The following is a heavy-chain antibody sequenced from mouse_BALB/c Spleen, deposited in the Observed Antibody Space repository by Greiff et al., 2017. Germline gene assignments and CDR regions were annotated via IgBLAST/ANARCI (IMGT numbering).Heavy chain of an antibody. D-gene: IGHD1-2*01. CDR1: GFSLTSYG. CDR2: IWSGGST. J-gene: IGHJ4*01. CDR3: ARRVTTATYAMDY. Sequence: VQVVESGPGLVQPSQSLSITCTVSGFSLTSYGVHWVRQSPGKGLEWLGVIWSGGSTDYNAAFISRLSISKDNSKSQVFFKMNSLQANDTAIYYCARRVTTATYAMDYWGQGTSVTVSS. V-gene: IGHV2-2*02.